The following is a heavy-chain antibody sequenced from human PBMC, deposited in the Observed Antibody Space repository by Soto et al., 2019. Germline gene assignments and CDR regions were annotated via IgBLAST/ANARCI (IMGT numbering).Heavy chain of an antibody. Sequence: SETLSLTCTVSGGSISSSSYYWGWIRQPPGKGLEWIGSIYYSGSTYYNPSLKSRVTISVDTSKNQFSLKLSSVTAADTAVYYCARHGIAAAVTRWFDPWGQGTLVTVSS. CDR2: IYYSGST. J-gene: IGHJ5*02. CDR1: GGSISSSSYY. V-gene: IGHV4-39*01. D-gene: IGHD6-13*01. CDR3: ARHGIAAAVTRWFDP.